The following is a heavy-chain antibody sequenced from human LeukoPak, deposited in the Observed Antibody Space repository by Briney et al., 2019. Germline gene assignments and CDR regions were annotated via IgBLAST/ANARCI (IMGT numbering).Heavy chain of an antibody. Sequence: PWASVKVSCKASGYTFTSYGISWVRQAPGQGLEWMGWISAYNGNTNYAQKLQGRVTMTTDTSTSTAYMELRSLRSDDTAVYYCARDKGTYYYDSSGYYPDYWGQGTLVTVSS. D-gene: IGHD3-22*01. CDR3: ARDKGTYYYDSSGYYPDY. CDR1: GYTFTSYG. CDR2: ISAYNGNT. J-gene: IGHJ4*02. V-gene: IGHV1-18*01.